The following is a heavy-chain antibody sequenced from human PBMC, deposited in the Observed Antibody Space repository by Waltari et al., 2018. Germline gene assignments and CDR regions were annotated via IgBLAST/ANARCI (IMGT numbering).Heavy chain of an antibody. Sequence: QVQVQESGRGLVKLSETLSLTCTVSGPPIRYYYWIWPRQPAGKALEWIGRIYLSGATHYNPSRQIRVTMSVDRSKNQFSLKMIAVTAGDTATYYCASEGDGSGRYSGPFTYWGQGTLVIVSS. CDR2: IYLSGAT. CDR1: GPPIRYYY. V-gene: IGHV4-4*07. CDR3: ASEGDGSGRYSGPFTY. D-gene: IGHD3-10*01. J-gene: IGHJ4*02.